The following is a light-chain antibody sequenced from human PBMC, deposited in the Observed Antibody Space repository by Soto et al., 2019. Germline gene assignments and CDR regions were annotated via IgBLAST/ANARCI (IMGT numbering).Light chain of an antibody. CDR1: QSLLHSNGYNY. CDR3: MKALQTPRT. J-gene: IGKJ1*01. V-gene: IGKV2-28*01. Sequence: DIVMTQSPLSLPVTPGEPASISCRSSQSLLHSNGYNYLDWYLQKPGQSPQLLIYLGSNRASGVPERFSGSGSGTDFTLKISRVEAEDVGVYYCMKALQTPRTFGQGTKVEIK. CDR2: LGS.